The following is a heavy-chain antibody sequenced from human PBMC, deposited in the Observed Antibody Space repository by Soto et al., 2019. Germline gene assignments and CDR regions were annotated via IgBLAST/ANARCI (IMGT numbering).Heavy chain of an antibody. D-gene: IGHD6-13*01. V-gene: IGHV5-51*01. J-gene: IGHJ6*04. CDR1: GYNFTNYC. CDR2: IYPGDSDT. Sequence: PGQSRNIYGKGSGYNFTNYCIGLVLQLPGKGLEWMGIIYPGDSDTRYSPSFQGQVTMTSDTAISTAYMELTRLRSYGTAVQYGAREKQPLDRTLYYYNVMEVWAKGTTVT. CDR3: AREKQPLDRTLYYYNVMEV.